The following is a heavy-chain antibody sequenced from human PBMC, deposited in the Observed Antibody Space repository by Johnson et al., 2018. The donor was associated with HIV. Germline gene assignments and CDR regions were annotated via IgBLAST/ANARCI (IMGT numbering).Heavy chain of an antibody. CDR2: IHYDGSNK. J-gene: IGHJ3*02. Sequence: QVQLVESGGGVVQPGGSLRLSCAASGFTFSSYGMHWVRQAPGKGLEWVAFIHYDGSNKYYVDSVKGRFTISRDNSKNTLYLQMNSLRAEDTAVYFCARDPCTGASCLPGAFDIWGQGTLVTVSS. V-gene: IGHV3-30*02. D-gene: IGHD2-15*01. CDR1: GFTFSSYG. CDR3: ARDPCTGASCLPGAFDI.